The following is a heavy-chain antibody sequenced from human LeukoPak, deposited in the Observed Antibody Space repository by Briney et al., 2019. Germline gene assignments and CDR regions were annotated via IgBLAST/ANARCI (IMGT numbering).Heavy chain of an antibody. CDR2: ISSSSSTI. CDR3: ARDYSYGRSPIYFDY. J-gene: IGHJ4*02. CDR1: RFTFSSYS. Sequence: GGSLRLSCAASRFTFSSYSMNWVRQAPGKGLEWLSYISSSSSTIYYADSVKGRFTISRDNAKNSLYLQMNSLRAEDTAVYYCARDYSYGRSPIYFDYWGQGTLVTVSS. D-gene: IGHD5-18*01. V-gene: IGHV3-48*04.